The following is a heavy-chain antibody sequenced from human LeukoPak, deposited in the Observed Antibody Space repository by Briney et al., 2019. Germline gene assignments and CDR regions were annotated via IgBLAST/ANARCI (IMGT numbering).Heavy chain of an antibody. V-gene: IGHV1-2*02. D-gene: IGHD2-8*02. CDR1: GYTFTGYY. J-gene: IGHJ3*02. CDR2: LNPDSGVT. CDR3: ARDIPPSQTLVANAFDI. Sequence: ASVKVFCKASGYTFTGYYIHWVRQAPGQGLEWMGWLNPDSGVTKYAQKFQGRVTMTRDTSISTAFMELSRLRSDDTAVYYCARDIPPSQTLVANAFDIWGQGTMVTVSS.